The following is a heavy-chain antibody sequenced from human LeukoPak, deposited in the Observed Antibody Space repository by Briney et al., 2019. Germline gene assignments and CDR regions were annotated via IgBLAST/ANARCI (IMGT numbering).Heavy chain of an antibody. CDR3: AKDIAVDTAMGDWYVDL. V-gene: IGHV3-9*01. J-gene: IGHJ2*01. D-gene: IGHD5-18*01. Sequence: GGSLRLSCAASGFTFDDYAMHWVRQAPGKGLEWVSGISWNSGSIGYADSVKGRFTISRDNAKNSLYLQMNSLRAEDTALYYCAKDIAVDTAMGDWYVDLWGRGTLVTVS. CDR1: GFTFDDYA. CDR2: ISWNSGSI.